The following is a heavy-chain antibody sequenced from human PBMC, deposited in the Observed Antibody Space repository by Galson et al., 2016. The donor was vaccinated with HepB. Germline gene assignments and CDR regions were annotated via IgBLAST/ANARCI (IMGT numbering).Heavy chain of an antibody. CDR3: ARDGYFRLGY. V-gene: IGHV3-48*02. CDR2: ITSSSDTM. Sequence: SLRLSCAASGFIFSVYSMNWARQAPGKGLEWIAWITSSSDTMYYADSVKGRFTISRDNAKNSLYLEMNSLRDEDTAVYYCARDGYFRLGYWGQGTLVTVSS. J-gene: IGHJ4*02. CDR1: GFIFSVYS. D-gene: IGHD3-22*01.